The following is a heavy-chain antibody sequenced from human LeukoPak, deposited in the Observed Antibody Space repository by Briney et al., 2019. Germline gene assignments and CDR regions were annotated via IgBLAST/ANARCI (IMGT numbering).Heavy chain of an antibody. V-gene: IGHV3-23*01. CDR3: AKDAQWLVTENYFDY. CDR2: ISGSGGST. CDR1: GFTFSSYA. Sequence: GASLRLSCAASGFTFSSYAMSWVRQAPGKGLEWVSAISGSGGSTYYADSVKGRFTISRDNSKNTLYLQMNSLRAEDTAVYYCAKDAQWLVTENYFDYWGQGTLVTVSS. J-gene: IGHJ4*02. D-gene: IGHD6-19*01.